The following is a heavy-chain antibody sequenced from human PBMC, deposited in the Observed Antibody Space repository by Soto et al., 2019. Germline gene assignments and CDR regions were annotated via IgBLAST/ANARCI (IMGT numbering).Heavy chain of an antibody. D-gene: IGHD3-10*01. CDR1: GDTFTTYD. CDR2: INPNSGNI. J-gene: IGHJ4*02. CDR3: ARGRASGSYYLLDY. Sequence: ASVKISCKASGDTFTTYDINWVRQATGHGLEWMGWINPNSGNIGYAQRFQGRVTMTRDTAIRTAYMEVSSLRSDDTAVYYCARGRASGSYYLLDYWGQGTLVTVSS. V-gene: IGHV1-8*01.